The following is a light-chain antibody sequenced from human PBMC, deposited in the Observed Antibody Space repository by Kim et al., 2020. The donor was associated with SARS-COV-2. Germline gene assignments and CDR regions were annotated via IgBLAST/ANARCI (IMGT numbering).Light chain of an antibody. CDR2: AAS. J-gene: IGKJ2*01. Sequence: SASLGDKVTITCRTTHNINDYLNWYQQKPGKAPELLIFAASNLHSGVPSRFSASGSGTDFSLTISGLRPDDFATYYCHQTYNTPYTFGQGTKLEI. CDR1: HNINDY. CDR3: HQTYNTPYT. V-gene: IGKV1-39*01.